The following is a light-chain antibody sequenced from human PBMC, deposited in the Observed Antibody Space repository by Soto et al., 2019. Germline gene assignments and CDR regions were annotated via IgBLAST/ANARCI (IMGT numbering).Light chain of an antibody. CDR3: QQYDYLPWT. Sequence: DIQLTQSPSSLSASVGERVTITCQATQDISNYLNWYQQKPGKAPKLLIYDASNLETGVPSRFSASGSGTDFTFTISSLQPEDIATYYCQQYDYLPWTFGQGTKVEIK. J-gene: IGKJ1*01. CDR1: QDISNY. CDR2: DAS. V-gene: IGKV1-33*01.